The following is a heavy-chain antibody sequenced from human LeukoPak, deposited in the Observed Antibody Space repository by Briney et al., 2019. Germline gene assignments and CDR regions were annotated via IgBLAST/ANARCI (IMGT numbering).Heavy chain of an antibody. CDR2: INHSGST. V-gene: IGHV4-34*01. J-gene: IGHJ4*02. D-gene: IGHD2-2*01. Sequence: SETLSLTCAVYGGSFSGYYWSWIRQPPGKGLEWIGEINHSGSTNYNPSLKSRVTISVDTSKNQFSLKLSSVTAADTAVYYCARRYCSSTSCSYYFDYWGQGTLVTVSS. CDR1: GGSFSGYY. CDR3: ARRYCSSTSCSYYFDY.